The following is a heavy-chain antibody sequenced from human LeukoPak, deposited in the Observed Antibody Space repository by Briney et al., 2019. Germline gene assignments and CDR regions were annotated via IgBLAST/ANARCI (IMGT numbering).Heavy chain of an antibody. CDR1: GFTFSSYE. Sequence: GGSLRLSCAASGFTFSSYEMNWVRQAPGKGLEWVSYISSSGSTIYYADSVKGRFTISRDNAKNSLYLQMNSLRAEDTVVYYCARGPVAYFDYWGQGTLVTVSS. V-gene: IGHV3-48*03. D-gene: IGHD4-23*01. CDR2: ISSSGSTI. J-gene: IGHJ4*02. CDR3: ARGPVAYFDY.